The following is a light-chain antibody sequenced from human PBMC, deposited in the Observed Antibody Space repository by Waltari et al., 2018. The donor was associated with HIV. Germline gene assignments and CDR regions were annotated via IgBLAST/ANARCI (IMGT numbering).Light chain of an antibody. CDR1: QSLLQSSGFNY. Sequence: DIVLTQSPLSLPVSPGEPASISCRSSQSLLQSSGFNYLDWYVQKPGQPPQPLIYVAATRAPGVPDRFSGSGSGTDCTLQISRVEAEDVGVYYCMHNVESSSGLTFGGGTKVEIK. V-gene: IGKV2-28*01. CDR2: VAA. CDR3: MHNVESSSGLT. J-gene: IGKJ4*01.